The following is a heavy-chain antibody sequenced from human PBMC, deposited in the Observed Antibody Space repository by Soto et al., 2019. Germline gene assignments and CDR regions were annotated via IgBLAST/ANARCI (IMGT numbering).Heavy chain of an antibody. CDR1: GGSISSYY. Sequence: SETLSLTCTVPGGSISSYYWSWIRQPAGKGLEWIGRIYTSGSTNYNPSLKSRVTMSVDTSKNQFSLKLSSVTAADTAVYYCARDRHYYDSTKYYYGMDVWGQGTTVTVSS. D-gene: IGHD3-22*01. V-gene: IGHV4-4*07. J-gene: IGHJ6*02. CDR2: IYTSGST. CDR3: ARDRHYYDSTKYYYGMDV.